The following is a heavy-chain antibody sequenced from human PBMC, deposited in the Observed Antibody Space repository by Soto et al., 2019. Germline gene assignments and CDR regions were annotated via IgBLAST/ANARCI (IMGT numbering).Heavy chain of an antibody. CDR3: ARGHGYGGNSDAFDI. CDR2: ILPIFGTA. J-gene: IGHJ3*02. CDR1: GGTFSTSS. V-gene: IGHV1-69*14. D-gene: IGHD4-17*01. Sequence: QVQLVQSGAEVKKPGSSMKVSCKASGGTFSTSSINWVRQAPGQRPEWMGNILPIFGTADYAQKFQDRVTINADKSANTADLELRSLFSEDTAVYYCARGHGYGGNSDAFDIWGQGTVVTVSS.